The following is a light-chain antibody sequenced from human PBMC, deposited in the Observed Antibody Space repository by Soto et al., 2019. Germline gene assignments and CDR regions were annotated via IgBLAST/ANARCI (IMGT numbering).Light chain of an antibody. J-gene: IGKJ2*01. V-gene: IGKV1-39*01. CDR2: GAS. CDR3: QQSYSTPYT. CDR1: QSISNS. Sequence: DIQMTQSPSSLSASVGDRVTITCRASQSISNSLTWYQQKPGKAPQFLIFGASSLPGGVPSRFSGSGSGTDFTLTISSLQPEDFATYFWQQSYSTPYTFGQGTKLEIK.